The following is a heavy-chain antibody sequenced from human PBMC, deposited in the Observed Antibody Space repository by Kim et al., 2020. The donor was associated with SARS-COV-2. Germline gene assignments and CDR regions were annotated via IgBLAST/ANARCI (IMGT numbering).Heavy chain of an antibody. J-gene: IGHJ4*02. D-gene: IGHD3-16*02. CDR3: LKGGGVSPN. V-gene: IGHV3-64D*09. CDR2: GST. Sequence: GSTYYADSVKGRFTISKDNSKNPLYLQMSSLSAADTAVYYCLKGGGVSPNWGQGILVTVSS.